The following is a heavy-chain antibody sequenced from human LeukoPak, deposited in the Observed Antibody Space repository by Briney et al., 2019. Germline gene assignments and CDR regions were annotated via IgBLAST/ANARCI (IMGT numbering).Heavy chain of an antibody. CDR1: GYSISSGYY. D-gene: IGHD2-15*01. CDR2: IYHSGST. J-gene: IGHJ3*02. V-gene: IGHV4-38-2*02. CDR3: ATAYYCSGGSRGAFDI. Sequence: SETLSLTCTVSGYSISSGYYWGWIRQPPGKGLEWIGSIYHSGSTYYNPSLKSRVTISVDTSKNQFSLKLSSVTAADTAVYYCATAYYCSGGSRGAFDIWGQGTMVTVSS.